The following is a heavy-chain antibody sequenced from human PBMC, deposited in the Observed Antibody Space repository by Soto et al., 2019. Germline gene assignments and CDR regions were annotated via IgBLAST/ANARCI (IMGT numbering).Heavy chain of an antibody. J-gene: IGHJ4*02. V-gene: IGHV3-7*01. CDR1: GFAFSGYW. D-gene: IGHD5-12*01. CDR3: ARATSVDAY. Sequence: EVQLVESGGELVQPGGSLRLSCAASGFAFSGYWMSWVRQAPGKGLEGVANIKQDGSEKYYLDSVKGRFTISIDNAKNSLYLQMNSLRVEDTAVYYCARATSVDAYWGQGTLVTVSS. CDR2: IKQDGSEK.